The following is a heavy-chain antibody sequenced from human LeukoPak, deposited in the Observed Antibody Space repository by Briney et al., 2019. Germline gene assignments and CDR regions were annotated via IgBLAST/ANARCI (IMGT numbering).Heavy chain of an antibody. Sequence: EASVKVSCKASGYTFTSYGISWVRQAPGQGLEWMGWISAYNGNTNYAQKLQGRVTMTTDTSTSTAYMELRSLRSDDTAVYYCARDLNDFWSGYPLDYWGQGTLVTVSS. CDR3: ARDLNDFWSGYPLDY. CDR2: ISAYNGNT. CDR1: GYTFTSYG. V-gene: IGHV1-18*01. J-gene: IGHJ4*02. D-gene: IGHD3-3*01.